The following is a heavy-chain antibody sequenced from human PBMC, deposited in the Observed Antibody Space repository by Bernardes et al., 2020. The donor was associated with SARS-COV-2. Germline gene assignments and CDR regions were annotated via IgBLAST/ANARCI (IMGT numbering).Heavy chain of an antibody. D-gene: IGHD4-17*01. J-gene: IGHJ6*02. CDR3: ARDWDYGESGYYYGVDV. CDR1: GFSFNTYA. V-gene: IGHV3-30-3*01. CDR2: ISFDGSNQ. Sequence: WGSLRLSCAASGFSFNTYAMRWVRQTPGKGLDWVALISFDGSNQYYADSIKGRFTISSDNSKNTLYLQMNSLRPEDTAVYYCARDWDYGESGYYYGVDVWGQGTTVTVSS.